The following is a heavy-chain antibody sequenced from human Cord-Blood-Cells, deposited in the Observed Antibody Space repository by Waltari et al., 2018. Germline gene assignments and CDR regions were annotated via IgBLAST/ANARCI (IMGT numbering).Heavy chain of an antibody. CDR2: IYSGGST. CDR1: GFTVSSNY. V-gene: IGHV3-53*01. CDR3: ARNLAAAGTDWFDP. D-gene: IGHD6-13*01. J-gene: IGHJ5*02. Sequence: EVQLVESGGGLIQPGGSLRLSCAASGFTVSSNYLSWVRQAPGKGLEWVSVIYSGGSTYYADSVKGRFTISRDNSKNTLYLQMNSLRAEDTAVYYCARNLAAAGTDWFDPWGQGTLVTVSS.